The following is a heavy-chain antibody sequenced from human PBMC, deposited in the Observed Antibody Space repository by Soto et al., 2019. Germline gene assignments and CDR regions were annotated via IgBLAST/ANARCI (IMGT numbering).Heavy chain of an antibody. J-gene: IGHJ4*02. Sequence: QVQLQESGPGLVKPSETLSLTCAVSGDSISSPNWWSWYRQPPGKGLELIGEMFASGSSNYNPSLNGRVTISLDTSKNHFSLKLASLAAADAGIYYCARAGFDHRPDYWGQGIPVTVSS. CDR2: MFASGSS. CDR3: ARAGFDHRPDY. V-gene: IGHV4-4*02. CDR1: GDSISSPNW.